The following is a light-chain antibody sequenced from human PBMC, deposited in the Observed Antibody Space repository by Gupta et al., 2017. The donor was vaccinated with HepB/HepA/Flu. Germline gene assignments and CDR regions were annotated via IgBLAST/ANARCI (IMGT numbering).Light chain of an antibody. V-gene: IGLV1-44*01. CDR3: EVWDDRLEGWV. J-gene: IGLJ3*02. CDR2: SNN. Sequence: QSVLTQPPSASGTPGHMVTISCSGSSSNIGSNTVNWYQQLPGTAPKIIIYSNNQRPSGVPDRFSGSKSGTSASLAIRGLKSEDEAEYYCEVWDDRLEGWVFGGGTKLTVL. CDR1: SSNIGSNT.